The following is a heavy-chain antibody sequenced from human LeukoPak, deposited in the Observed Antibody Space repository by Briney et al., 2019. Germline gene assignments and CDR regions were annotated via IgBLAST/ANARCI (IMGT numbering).Heavy chain of an antibody. D-gene: IGHD3-3*01. V-gene: IGHV3-48*01. Sequence: PGGSLRLSCAASGFTFSSYSMNWVRQAPGKGLEWVSYISSSSSTIYYADSVKGRFTISRDNAKNSLYLQMNSLSAEDTAVYYCARAGDFWSGYYVDYWGQGTLVTVSS. J-gene: IGHJ4*02. CDR3: ARAGDFWSGYYVDY. CDR1: GFTFSSYS. CDR2: ISSSSSTI.